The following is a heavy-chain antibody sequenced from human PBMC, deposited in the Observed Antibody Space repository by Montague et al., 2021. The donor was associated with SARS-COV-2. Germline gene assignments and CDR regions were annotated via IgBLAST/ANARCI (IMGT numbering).Heavy chain of an antibody. CDR3: ARHRDNLGSLNWFAP. J-gene: IGHJ5*02. D-gene: IGHD3-16*01. Sequence: SETLSLTCTVSAGAISDTDYFWGWIRQPPGKGLEWIGSIYYSGTTYHNPSLKSRVTISVDTSKNQFSLKLSSVTAADTAVYCCARHRDNLGSLNWFAPWGQGTLVTVSS. V-gene: IGHV4-39*01. CDR1: AGAISDTDYF. CDR2: IYYSGTT.